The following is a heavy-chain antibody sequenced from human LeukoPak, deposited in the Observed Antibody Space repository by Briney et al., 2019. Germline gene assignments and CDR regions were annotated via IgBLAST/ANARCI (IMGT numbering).Heavy chain of an antibody. D-gene: IGHD6-19*01. CDR3: ARPTVAGIFDY. CDR2: IYAGGST. J-gene: IGHJ4*02. Sequence: PGGSLRLSCAASGLTFSSNYMSWVRQAPGKGLEWVSVIYAGGSTYYADSVKGRFTISRDTSKNTLYLQMNSLRAEDTAVYYCARPTVAGIFDYWGQGTLVTVSS. V-gene: IGHV3-66*04. CDR1: GLTFSSNY.